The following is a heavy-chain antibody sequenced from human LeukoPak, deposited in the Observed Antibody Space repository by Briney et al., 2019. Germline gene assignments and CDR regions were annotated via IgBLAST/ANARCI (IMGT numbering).Heavy chain of an antibody. CDR3: ARFSGYRALFDY. Sequence: ASVKVSCKASGYTFTSYYMHWVRQALEQGLSGMGIINPSGGSTSYAQKFQGRVTMTRDTSTSTVYMELSSLRSEDTAVYYCARFSGYRALFDYWGQGTLVTVSS. CDR1: GYTFTSYY. D-gene: IGHD3-9*01. CDR2: INPSGGST. V-gene: IGHV1-46*01. J-gene: IGHJ4*02.